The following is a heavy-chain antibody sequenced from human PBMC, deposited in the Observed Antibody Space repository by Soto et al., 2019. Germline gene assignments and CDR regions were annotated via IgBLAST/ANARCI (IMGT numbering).Heavy chain of an antibody. D-gene: IGHD3-22*01. CDR2: IYYSGST. CDR1: GGSISSYY. CDR3: ARRLYYYDSSGYYYVYDY. V-gene: IGHV4-59*08. Sequence: SETLSLTCTVSGGSISSYYWSWIRQPPGKGLEWIGYIYYSGSTNYNPSLKSRVTISVDTSKNQFSLKLSSVTAADTAVYYCARRLYYYDSSGYYYVYDYWGQGTLVTVSS. J-gene: IGHJ4*02.